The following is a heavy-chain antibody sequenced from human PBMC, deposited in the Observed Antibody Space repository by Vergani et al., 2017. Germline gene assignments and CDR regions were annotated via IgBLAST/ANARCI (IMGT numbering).Heavy chain of an antibody. CDR3: ARGASGDYVSSFDY. Sequence: QVHLVESGGGVVQPGRSLRLSCVVSGFTSSYYGMHWVRQAPGKGLEWVAVISYDGSNKYYADSVKGRFTISRDNSKNTLYLQMNSLRAEDTAVYYCARGASGDYVSSFDYWGQGTLVTVSS. CDR2: ISYDGSNK. D-gene: IGHD4-17*01. J-gene: IGHJ4*02. V-gene: IGHV3-30*03. CDR1: GFTSSYYG.